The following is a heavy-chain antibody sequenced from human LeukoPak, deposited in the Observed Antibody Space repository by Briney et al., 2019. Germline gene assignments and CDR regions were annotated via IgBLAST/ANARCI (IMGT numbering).Heavy chain of an antibody. CDR1: GFTFSSYV. CDR3: ARVGHIWLRI. Sequence: GGSLRLSCAASGFTFSSYVMHWVRQAPGKGLEWISYISSSGSSIYYADSVKGRFTISRDNAKNSLFLQMNSLRAEDTAVYFCARVGHIWLRIWGQGTLVTVSS. J-gene: IGHJ4*02. CDR2: ISSSGSSI. V-gene: IGHV3-48*03. D-gene: IGHD3-10*01.